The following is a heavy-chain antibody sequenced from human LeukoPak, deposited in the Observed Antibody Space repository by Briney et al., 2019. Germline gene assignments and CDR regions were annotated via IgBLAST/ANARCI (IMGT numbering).Heavy chain of an antibody. D-gene: IGHD3-3*01. Sequence: GGSLRLSCAASGFTFSSYAMSWVRQAPGKGLEWVSAISGSGGSTYYADSVEGRFTISRDNSKNTLYLQMNSLRAEDTAVYYCAKVEYYDFWSGTPLLHYGMDVWGQGTTVTVSS. J-gene: IGHJ6*02. V-gene: IGHV3-23*01. CDR3: AKVEYYDFWSGTPLLHYGMDV. CDR1: GFTFSSYA. CDR2: ISGSGGST.